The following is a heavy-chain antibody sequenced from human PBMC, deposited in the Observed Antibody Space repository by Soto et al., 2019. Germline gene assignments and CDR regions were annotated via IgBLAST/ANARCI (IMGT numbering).Heavy chain of an antibody. Sequence: GGSLRLSCGVSGFTFSSLWMHWVRQAPGKGLVWVSRINSNGSSTNYADSVKGRFTISRDNAKNTLYLQMNSLRAEDTAVYYCARGTHRSSVIFDYWGPGTLVTV. D-gene: IGHD3-10*01. J-gene: IGHJ4*02. CDR3: ARGTHRSSVIFDY. CDR1: GFTFSSLW. CDR2: INSNGSST. V-gene: IGHV3-74*01.